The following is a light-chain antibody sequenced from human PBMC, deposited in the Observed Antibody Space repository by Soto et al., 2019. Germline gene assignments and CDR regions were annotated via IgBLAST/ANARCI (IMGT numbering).Light chain of an antibody. J-gene: IGKJ4*01. CDR3: QQLYSSPLS. CDR1: QGISTY. Sequence: DIQLTQSPSFLSASVGDRVTITCRASQGISTYLAWYQQSPGKAPTLLIYAASTLQSGVPSRFSGSGSGTEFTLTISSLQPEYVATYFCQQLYSSPLSFGGGTKVEIK. V-gene: IGKV1-9*01. CDR2: AAS.